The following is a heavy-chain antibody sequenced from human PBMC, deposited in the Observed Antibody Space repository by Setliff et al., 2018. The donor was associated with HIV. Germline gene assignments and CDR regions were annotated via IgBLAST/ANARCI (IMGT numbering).Heavy chain of an antibody. J-gene: IGHJ3*02. D-gene: IGHD6-6*01. Sequence: PGESLKISCKGSGYSLTSYWIGWVRQMPGKGLEWMGIIYPGDSDTRYSPSFQGQVTISADKSISTAYLQWSSLKASDTAMYYCARQRSIAARPNSAFDIWGQGTMVTVSS. CDR2: IYPGDSDT. CDR1: GYSLTSYW. V-gene: IGHV5-51*01. CDR3: ARQRSIAARPNSAFDI.